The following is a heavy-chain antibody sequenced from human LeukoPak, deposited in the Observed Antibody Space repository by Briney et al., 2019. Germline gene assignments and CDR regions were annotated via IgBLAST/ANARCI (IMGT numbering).Heavy chain of an antibody. CDR2: IYYSGST. CDR3: ARVGGYGWYNWFDP. D-gene: IGHD5-12*01. V-gene: IGHV4-30-4*01. J-gene: IGHJ5*02. Sequence: SETLSLTCTVSGGSISSGDYYWSWIRQPPGKGLEWIGYIYYSGSTYYNPSLKSRVTISVDTSKNQFSLKLSSVTAADTAVYYCARVGGYGWYNWFDPWGQGTLVTVSS. CDR1: GGSISSGDYY.